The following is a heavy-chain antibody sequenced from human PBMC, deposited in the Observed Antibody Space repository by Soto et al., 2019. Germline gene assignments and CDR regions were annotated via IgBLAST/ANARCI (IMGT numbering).Heavy chain of an antibody. CDR2: ISGSGGST. CDR3: AKDLVLSSNFWSGYYNY. D-gene: IGHD3-3*01. V-gene: IGHV3-23*01. J-gene: IGHJ4*02. CDR1: GFTFSSYA. Sequence: GGSLRLSCAASGFTFSSYAMSWVRQAPGKGLEWVSAISGSGGSTYYADSVKGRFTISRDNSKNTLYLQMNSLRAEDTAVYYCAKDLVLSSNFWSGYYNYWGQGTLVTVSS.